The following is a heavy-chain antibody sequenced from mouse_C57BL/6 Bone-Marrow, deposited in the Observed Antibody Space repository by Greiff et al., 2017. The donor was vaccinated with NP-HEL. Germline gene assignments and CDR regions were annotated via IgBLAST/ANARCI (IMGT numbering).Heavy chain of an antibody. CDR2: IHPSDSDT. CDR1: GYTFTSYW. V-gene: IGHV1-74*01. Sequence: QVQLQQPGAELVKPGASVKVSCKASGYTFTSYWMHWVKQSPGQGLEWIGRIHPSDSDTNYHQNFKGKATLTVDKSSSPAYMQLSSLTSEDSAVYYCALPLLAWFAYWGQGTLVTVSA. CDR3: ALPLLAWFAY. J-gene: IGHJ3*01. D-gene: IGHD1-1*01.